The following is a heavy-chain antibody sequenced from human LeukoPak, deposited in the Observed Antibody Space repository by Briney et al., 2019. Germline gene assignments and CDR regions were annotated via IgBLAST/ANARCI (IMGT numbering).Heavy chain of an antibody. Sequence: GASVKVSRKASGYTFTSYDINWVRQATGQGLEWMGWMNPNSGNTGFAQKFQGRVTITRNTSISTAYMELSSLRSEDTAVYYCARGRGRYFGDPTNAAAFDIWGQGTMVTVSS. CDR3: ARGRGRYFGDPTNAAAFDI. CDR1: GYTFTSYD. J-gene: IGHJ3*02. D-gene: IGHD3-10*01. V-gene: IGHV1-8*03. CDR2: MNPNSGNT.